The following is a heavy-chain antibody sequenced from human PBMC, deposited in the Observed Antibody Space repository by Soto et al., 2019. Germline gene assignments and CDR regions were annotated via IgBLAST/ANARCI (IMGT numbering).Heavy chain of an antibody. CDR1: GGSFSGYY. CDR3: ASHDYGDYYFDY. D-gene: IGHD4-17*01. CDR2: INHSGST. Sequence: PSETLSLTCAVYGGSFSGYYWSWIRQPPGKGLEWIGEINHSGSTNYNPSLKSRVTISVDTSKNQFSLKLSSVTAADTAVYYCASHDYGDYYFDYWGQGTLVTVS. J-gene: IGHJ4*02. V-gene: IGHV4-34*01.